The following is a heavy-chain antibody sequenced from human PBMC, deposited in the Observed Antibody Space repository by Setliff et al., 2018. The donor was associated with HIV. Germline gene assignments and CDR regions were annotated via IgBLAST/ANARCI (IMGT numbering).Heavy chain of an antibody. V-gene: IGHV3-30*02. CDR3: AKDLGRVDWFDP. J-gene: IGHJ5*02. D-gene: IGHD1-26*01. Sequence: SCKASGFSFSTSAAQWVRQAPGKGLEWVGFIRNDGSTTDYADSVKGRFTISRDNSKNTLYLQLNSLRAEDTAVYYCAKDLGRVDWFDPWGQGTLVTVSS. CDR1: GFSFSTSA. CDR2: IRNDGSTT.